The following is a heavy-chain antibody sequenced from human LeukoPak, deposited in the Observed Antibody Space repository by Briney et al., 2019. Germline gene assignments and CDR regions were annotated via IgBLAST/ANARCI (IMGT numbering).Heavy chain of an antibody. Sequence: GGSLRLSCAASGFTFSDYYMSWIRQAPGKGLEWVSYISSSSSYTKYAESVKGRFTISRDNAKNSLYLQMNSLRAEDTAVYYCARGGRSGWYHDWGQGTLVTVSS. D-gene: IGHD6-19*01. J-gene: IGHJ4*02. CDR2: ISSSSSYT. CDR1: GFTFSDYY. CDR3: ARGGRSGWYHD. V-gene: IGHV3-11*05.